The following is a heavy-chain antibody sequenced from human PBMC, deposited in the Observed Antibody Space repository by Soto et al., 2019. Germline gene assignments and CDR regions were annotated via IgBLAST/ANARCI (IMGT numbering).Heavy chain of an antibody. CDR1: GFSLSTTAVG. CDR3: AYSFGEVGGRYYHYFGRGV. V-gene: IGHV2-5*02. CDR2: IYWDDDM. Sequence: QITLKESGPTLVKPTQTLTLTCTFSGFSLSTTAVGVGWIRQPPGKALEWLALIYWDDDMTYSPSLKSRLSTSRRTSKNQVVLTMTNIDPVDTATYYCAYSFGEVGGRYYHYFGRGVWGRGTTVTVSS. J-gene: IGHJ6*02. D-gene: IGHD3-16*01.